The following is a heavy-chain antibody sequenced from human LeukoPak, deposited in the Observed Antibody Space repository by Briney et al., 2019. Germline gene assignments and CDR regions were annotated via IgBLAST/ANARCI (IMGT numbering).Heavy chain of an antibody. CDR3: AGVSKSATTGTVLDY. J-gene: IGHJ4*02. Sequence: GGSLRLSCAASGFTVSNNYMSWGRQAPGKGLEWVSLIYSNDNTYYADPVTGRFTISRDNSKNTLYLQMNSLRAEDTAVYYCAGVSKSATTGTVLDYWGQGTLVTVSS. CDR2: IYSNDNT. D-gene: IGHD6-13*01. CDR1: GFTVSNNY. V-gene: IGHV3-53*01.